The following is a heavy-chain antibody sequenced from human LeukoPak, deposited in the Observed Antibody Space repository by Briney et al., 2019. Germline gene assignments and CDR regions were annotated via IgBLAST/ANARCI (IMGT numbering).Heavy chain of an antibody. CDR3: AKDSLRYFEWSRLLMHLDV. J-gene: IGHJ6*04. Sequence: GGALRLSCAPSGFAFSQYGMHWVRKAPAKGQARVAFIRHDAINEYYADSAQDRFTISRDNPKNTLFLQMNSLRAEDTAVYYCAKDSLRYFEWSRLLMHLDVWGKGTTVTVSS. CDR1: GFAFSQYG. V-gene: IGHV3-30*02. CDR2: IRHDAINE. D-gene: IGHD3-9*01.